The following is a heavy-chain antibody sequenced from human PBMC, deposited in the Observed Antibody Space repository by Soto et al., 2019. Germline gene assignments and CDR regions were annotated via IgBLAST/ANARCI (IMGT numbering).Heavy chain of an antibody. Sequence: QVQLVESGGGVVQPGRSLRLSCAASGFTFSSYGMHWVRQAPGKGLEWVAVIWYDGSNKYYADSVKGRFTISRDNSKNTLYLQMNSLRAEDTAVYYCARGGQIGYCSGGSCYSGEYYYYGMDVWGQGTTVTVSS. J-gene: IGHJ6*02. D-gene: IGHD2-15*01. V-gene: IGHV3-33*01. CDR2: IWYDGSNK. CDR1: GFTFSSYG. CDR3: ARGGQIGYCSGGSCYSGEYYYYGMDV.